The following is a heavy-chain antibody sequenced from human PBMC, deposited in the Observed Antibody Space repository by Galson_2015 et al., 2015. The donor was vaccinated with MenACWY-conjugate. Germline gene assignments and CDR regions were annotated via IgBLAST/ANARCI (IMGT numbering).Heavy chain of an antibody. Sequence: ETLSLTCTVSGGSVSSGSYYWSWIRQPPGKGLEWIGYIYYSGSTNYNPSPKSRVTISVDTSKNQFSLKLSSVTAADTAVYYCARDQRLRAFDIWGQGTMVTVSS. D-gene: IGHD6-19*01. J-gene: IGHJ3*02. CDR1: GGSVSSGSYY. CDR3: ARDQRLRAFDI. CDR2: IYYSGST. V-gene: IGHV4-61*01.